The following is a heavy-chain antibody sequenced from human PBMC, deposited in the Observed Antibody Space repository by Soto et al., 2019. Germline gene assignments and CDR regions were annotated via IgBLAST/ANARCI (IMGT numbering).Heavy chain of an antibody. Sequence: QVQLVQSGAEVKKPGASVKVSCKASGYTFTNYGFRWVRQVPGQGLEWMGWISGYNGNTKYVEKFQGRVTMTTDTSTSTAHMELRSLRSDDTAVYYCARDGSAPNYYYGMDVWGQGTAVTVSS. J-gene: IGHJ6*02. CDR2: ISGYNGNT. CDR3: ARDGSAPNYYYGMDV. D-gene: IGHD3-10*01. V-gene: IGHV1-18*01. CDR1: GYTFTNYG.